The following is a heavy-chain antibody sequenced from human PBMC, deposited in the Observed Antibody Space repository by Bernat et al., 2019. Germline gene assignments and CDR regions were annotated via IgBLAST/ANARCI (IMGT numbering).Heavy chain of an antibody. CDR1: GFSLNTGGVG. D-gene: IGHD5-18*01. J-gene: IGHJ4*02. V-gene: IGHV2-5*02. CDR3: AHKGYSYVFDS. Sequence: QITLKESGPTLVKPTQTPTLTCTFSGFSLNTGGVGVGWIRQPPGKALEWLALIYWDDDKRYSPFLKSRLTVTTDTPKNQVVLMMTNMDPVDTGTYYCAHKGYSYVFDSLGQGTLVTVSS. CDR2: IYWDDDK.